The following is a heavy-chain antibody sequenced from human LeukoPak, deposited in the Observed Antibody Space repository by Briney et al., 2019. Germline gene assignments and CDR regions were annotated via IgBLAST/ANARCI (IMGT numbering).Heavy chain of an antibody. CDR3: ARFTAAGFFADY. CDR2: IYTSGST. CDR1: GGSISSYY. D-gene: IGHD3-3*01. J-gene: IGHJ4*02. Sequence: SETLSLTCTVSGGSISSYYWSWIRQPAGKGLEWIGRIYTSGSTNYNPSLKSRVTMSVDTSKNQFSPKLSSVTAADTAVYYCARFTAAGFFADYWGQGTLVTVSS. V-gene: IGHV4-4*07.